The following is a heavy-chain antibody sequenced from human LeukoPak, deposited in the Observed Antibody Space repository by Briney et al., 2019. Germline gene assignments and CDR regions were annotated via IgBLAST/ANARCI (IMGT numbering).Heavy chain of an antibody. J-gene: IGHJ4*02. D-gene: IGHD3-10*01. CDR1: GASVSSDY. V-gene: IGHV4-59*02. CDR2: THYRGDI. Sequence: SETLSLTCSVSGASVSSDYWNWIRQSPGRGLEWIGYTHYRGDINYNPSLKSRLTMSVDASSNQVSLKLSSVTAADAAVYYCGRNLGSGSDHWGEGTLVTVSS. CDR3: GRNLGSGSDH.